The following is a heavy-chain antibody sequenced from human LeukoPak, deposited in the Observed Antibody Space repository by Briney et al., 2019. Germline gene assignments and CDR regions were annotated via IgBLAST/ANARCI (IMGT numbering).Heavy chain of an antibody. J-gene: IGHJ4*02. V-gene: IGHV3-9*01. D-gene: IGHD2/OR15-2a*01. Sequence: GRSLRLSCAASGFTFDDYGMHWVRQAPGKGLEWVSGISWNSGSIGYADSVKGRFTISRDNAKNSLYLQMNSLRAEDTAVYYCAREGPRGNSQFDYWGQGTLVTVSS. CDR3: AREGPRGNSQFDY. CDR1: GFTFDDYG. CDR2: ISWNSGSI.